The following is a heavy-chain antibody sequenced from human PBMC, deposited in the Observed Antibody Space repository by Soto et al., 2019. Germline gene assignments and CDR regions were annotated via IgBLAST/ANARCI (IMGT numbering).Heavy chain of an antibody. CDR3: ARHSLLPGWEGYYFDY. V-gene: IGHV5-51*01. CDR2: IYPGDSDT. CDR1: GYRFTSYW. Sequence: EVQLVQSGAEVKKPGESLKISCKGSGYRFTSYWIGWVRQMPGKGLEWMGIIYPGDSDTRYSPSFQGQVTISADKSISTAYLQWSSLKASDTAMYYCARHSLLPGWEGYYFDYWGQGTLVTVSS. D-gene: IGHD1-26*01. J-gene: IGHJ4*02.